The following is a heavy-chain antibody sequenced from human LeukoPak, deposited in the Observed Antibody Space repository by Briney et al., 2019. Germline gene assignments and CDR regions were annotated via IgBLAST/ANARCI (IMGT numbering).Heavy chain of an antibody. CDR2: INPDNGNT. V-gene: IGHV1-18*01. CDR3: ATYYCSTTSCYPYFFDY. J-gene: IGHJ4*02. Sequence: GASEKVSCKASGYXFTRYGISWVRQAPGQGLEWMGWINPDNGNTKYAQKFQGRVTMTTDTSTSTAHMELRSLRSDDTAVYYCATYYCSTTSCYPYFFDYWGQGTLVTVSS. D-gene: IGHD2-2*01. CDR1: GYXFTRYG.